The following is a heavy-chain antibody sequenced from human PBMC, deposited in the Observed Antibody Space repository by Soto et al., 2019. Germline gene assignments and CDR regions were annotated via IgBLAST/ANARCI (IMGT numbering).Heavy chain of an antibody. D-gene: IGHD3-22*01. V-gene: IGHV4-59*01. CDR3: ASQTYYYGSSGYQNWFDP. Sequence: SETLSLTCTVSGGSISSYYWNWIRQPPGKGLEWIGYIFYSGSTSYNPSLKSRVTISVDTSKNQFSLKLRSVTAADTAVYYCASQTYYYGSSGYQNWFDPRGERTLVTVSS. CDR1: GGSISSYY. J-gene: IGHJ5*02. CDR2: IFYSGST.